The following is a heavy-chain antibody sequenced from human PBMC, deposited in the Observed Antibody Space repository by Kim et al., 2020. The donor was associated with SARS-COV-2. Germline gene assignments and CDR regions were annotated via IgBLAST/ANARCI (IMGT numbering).Heavy chain of an antibody. V-gene: IGHV3-21*01. CDR1: GFTFSSYS. D-gene: IGHD2-8*01. Sequence: GGSLRLSCAASGFTFSSYSMNWVRQAPGKGLEWVSSISSSSSYIYYADSVKGRFTISRDNAKNSLYLQMNSLRAEDTAVYYCARVGIVLEWFYYGMDVWGQGTTVTVSS. CDR3: ARVGIVLEWFYYGMDV. CDR2: ISSSSSYI. J-gene: IGHJ6*02.